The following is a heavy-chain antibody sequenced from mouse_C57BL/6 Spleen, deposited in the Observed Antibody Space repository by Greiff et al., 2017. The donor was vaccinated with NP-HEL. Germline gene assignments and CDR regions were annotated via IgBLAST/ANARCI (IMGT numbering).Heavy chain of an antibody. Sequence: VQLQQSDAELVKPGASVKISCKVSGYTFTDHTIHWMKQRPEQGLEWIGYIYPRDGSTKYNEKFKGKATLTADKSSSTAYMQLNSLTSEDSAVYCGARGDYYGSSYWAMDYWGQGTSVTVSS. J-gene: IGHJ4*01. CDR2: IYPRDGST. CDR3: ARGDYYGSSYWAMDY. CDR1: GYTFTDHT. V-gene: IGHV1-78*01. D-gene: IGHD1-1*01.